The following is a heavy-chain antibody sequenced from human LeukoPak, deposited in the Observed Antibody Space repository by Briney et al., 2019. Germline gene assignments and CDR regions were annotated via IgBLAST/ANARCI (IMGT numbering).Heavy chain of an antibody. D-gene: IGHD1-26*01. J-gene: IGHJ4*02. CDR3: ARDASPVGASYYFDY. V-gene: IGHV3-64*01. Sequence: GGSLRLSCAASGSTFSSYAMHWVRQAPGKGLEYVSAISSNGGSTYYANSVKGRFTISRDNSKNTLYLQMGSLRAEDMAVYYCARDASPVGASYYFDYWGQGTLVTVSS. CDR1: GSTFSSYA. CDR2: ISSNGGST.